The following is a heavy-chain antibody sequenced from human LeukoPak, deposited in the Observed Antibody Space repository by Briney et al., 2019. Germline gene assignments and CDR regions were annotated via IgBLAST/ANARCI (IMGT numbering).Heavy chain of an antibody. J-gene: IGHJ4*02. Sequence: GGSLRLSCAASGFTFSSYAMHWVRQAPGKGLEWVAVISYDGSNKYYADSVKGRFTISRDNSKNMLYLQMNSLRAEDTAVYYCARSGTVTVLDYWGQGTLVTVSS. CDR3: ARSGTVTVLDY. D-gene: IGHD4-17*01. V-gene: IGHV3-30-3*01. CDR1: GFTFSSYA. CDR2: ISYDGSNK.